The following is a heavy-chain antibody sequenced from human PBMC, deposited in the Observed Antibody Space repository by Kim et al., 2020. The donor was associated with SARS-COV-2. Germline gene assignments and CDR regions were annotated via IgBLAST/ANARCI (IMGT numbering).Heavy chain of an antibody. CDR1: GYTFTSYD. CDR3: ARGVKVPAAIWISYYYYYMDV. D-gene: IGHD2-2*01. V-gene: IGHV1-8*01. J-gene: IGHJ6*03. CDR2: MNPKSGNT. Sequence: ASVKVSCKASGYTFTSYDINWVRQATGQGLEWMGWMNPKSGNTGYAQKFQGRVTMTRNTSISTAYMELSSLRPEDTAVYYCARGVKVPAAIWISYYYYYMDVWGKGTTVTVSS.